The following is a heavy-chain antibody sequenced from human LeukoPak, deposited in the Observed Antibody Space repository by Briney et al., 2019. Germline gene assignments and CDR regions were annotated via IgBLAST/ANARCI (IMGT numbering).Heavy chain of an antibody. V-gene: IGHV4-59*01. CDR3: ARTNYYYYYMDV. CDR2: IYYSGST. J-gene: IGHJ6*03. CDR1: GGSISSYY. Sequence: SETLSLTCTVSGGSISSYYWSWIRQPPGKGLEWIGYIYYSGSTNYNPSLKSRVTISVDTSKNQFSLELSSVTAADTAVYYCARTNYYYYYMDVWGKGTTVTVSS.